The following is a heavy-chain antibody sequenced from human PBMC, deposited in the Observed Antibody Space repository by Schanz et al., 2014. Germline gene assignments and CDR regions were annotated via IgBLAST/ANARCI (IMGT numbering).Heavy chain of an antibody. CDR3: ARLDPYCRSGTCSRAFDF. CDR2: IFTDGRT. Sequence: EVQLVASGGGLVQPGGSLRLSCAASGFAVDNYYMSCVRQAPGRGLEWVSIIFTDGRTYYADSVKGRFTISRDSSKNTLFLQMNSLRTEDTAVYYCARLDPYCRSGTCSRAFDFWGQGTTVTVSS. D-gene: IGHD2-15*01. J-gene: IGHJ6*02. CDR1: GFAVDNYY. V-gene: IGHV3-66*02.